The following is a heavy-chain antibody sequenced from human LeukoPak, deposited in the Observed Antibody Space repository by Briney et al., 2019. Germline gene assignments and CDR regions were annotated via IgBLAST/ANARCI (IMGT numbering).Heavy chain of an antibody. V-gene: IGHV1-2*02. CDR3: ARAMVVSVYYFDY. Sequence: ASVKVSCKASGYTFTDYYIHWVRQAPGQGLEWMGWINPNSGGTNYAQKFQGRVTMTRDTSICTACMELSRLRSDDTALYYCARAMVVSVYYFDYWGQGTLVTVSS. J-gene: IGHJ4*02. CDR1: GYTFTDYY. CDR2: INPNSGGT. D-gene: IGHD3-22*01.